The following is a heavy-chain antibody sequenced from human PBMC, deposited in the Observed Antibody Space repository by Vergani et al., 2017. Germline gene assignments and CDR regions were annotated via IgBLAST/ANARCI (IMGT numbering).Heavy chain of an antibody. CDR1: GFTFSSYS. CDR2: ISSSSSYR. Sequence: VQLVESGGGLDKPGGAPRLSCAASGFTFSSYSMNWVGQAPGKGLEWVSSISSSSSYRYYADSVKGRFTISRDNAKNSLYLQMNSLRVEDTAVYYCARDREDSSSHTTDYWGQGTLVTVAS. D-gene: IGHD6-6*01. V-gene: IGHV3-21*01. CDR3: ARDREDSSSHTTDY. J-gene: IGHJ4*02.